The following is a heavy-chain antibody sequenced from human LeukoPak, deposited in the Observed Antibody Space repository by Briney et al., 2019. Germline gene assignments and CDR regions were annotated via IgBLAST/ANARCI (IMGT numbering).Heavy chain of an antibody. V-gene: IGHV3-11*01. CDR1: GFTFSDYY. CDR2: ITSTGATI. J-gene: IGHJ4*02. CDR3: ARVLSSGYSPFDY. Sequence: GGSLRLSCAASGFTFSDYYMTWIRQAPGKGLEWASHITSTGATIYYADSVKGRFTIARDNAKNSLSLQMNSLRAEDTAVYFCARVLSSGYSPFDYWGQGILVTVSS. D-gene: IGHD3-22*01.